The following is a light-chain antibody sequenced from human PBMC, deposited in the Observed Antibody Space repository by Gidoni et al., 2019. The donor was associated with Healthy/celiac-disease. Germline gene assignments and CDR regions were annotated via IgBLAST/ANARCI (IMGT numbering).Light chain of an antibody. CDR3: QQSYSTPLT. V-gene: IGKV1-39*01. J-gene: IGKJ4*01. Sequence: IQMTQSPSSLSASVGDRVTITCRASQSISSYLNWYQQKPGKAPKLLIYAASSLQSGVTSRFSGSGSGTDFTVTISSLQPEDFATYYCQQSYSTPLTFGGGTKVEIK. CDR1: QSISSY. CDR2: AAS.